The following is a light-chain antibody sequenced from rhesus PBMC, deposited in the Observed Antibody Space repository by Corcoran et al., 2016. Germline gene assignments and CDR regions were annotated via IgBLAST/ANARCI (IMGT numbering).Light chain of an antibody. Sequence: EIVMTQSPATLSLSPGERATLSCRASQSVSSSLAWYQQKPGQGPRLLIYGASSRATGTPDRLSGGGSGTDFTLTSSNLEPEDVAFYYCLPHSNWLTFGGGTKVELK. CDR1: QSVSSS. CDR3: LPHSNWLT. V-gene: IGKV3-24*01. CDR2: GAS. J-gene: IGKJ4*01.